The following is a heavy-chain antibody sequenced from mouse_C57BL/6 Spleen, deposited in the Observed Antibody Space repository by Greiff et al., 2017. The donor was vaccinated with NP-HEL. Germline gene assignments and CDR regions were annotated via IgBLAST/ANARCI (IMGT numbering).Heavy chain of an antibody. V-gene: IGHV5-9*01. D-gene: IGHD1-1*01. CDR3: ARITTVVRYFDY. J-gene: IGHJ2*01. Sequence: EVQLVESGGGLVKPGGSLKLSCAASGFTFSSYTMSWVRQTPEKRLEWVATISGGGGNTYYPDSVKGRFTISRDNAKNTLYLQRSSLRSEDTALYYCARITTVVRYFDYWGQGTTLTVSS. CDR1: GFTFSSYT. CDR2: ISGGGGNT.